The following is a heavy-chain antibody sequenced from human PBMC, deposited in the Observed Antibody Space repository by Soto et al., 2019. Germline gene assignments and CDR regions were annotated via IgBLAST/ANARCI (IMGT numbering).Heavy chain of an antibody. CDR3: AKDIGPHYGAGSHPKWYGMDV. Sequence: GGSLRLSCAASGFTFDDYAMHWVRQAPGKGLEWVSLISWDGGSTYYADSVKGRFTISRDDSKNSLYLQMNSLRAEDNALYYCAKDIGPHYGAGSHPKWYGMDVWGQGTTVTVSS. D-gene: IGHD3-10*01. CDR2: ISWDGGST. V-gene: IGHV3-43D*03. CDR1: GFTFDDYA. J-gene: IGHJ6*02.